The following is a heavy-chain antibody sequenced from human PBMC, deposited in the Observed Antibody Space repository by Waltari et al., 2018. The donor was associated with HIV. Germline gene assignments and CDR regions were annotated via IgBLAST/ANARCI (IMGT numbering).Heavy chain of an antibody. Sequence: QLQLQESGPGLVKPSETLSLTCTVSGGSISSSSYYWGWIRQPPGKGLEWIGSIYYSGSTYYNPSLKSRVTISVDTSKNQFSLKLSSVTAADTAVYYCARLGYDILTGYPIDIWGQGTMVTVSS. CDR2: IYYSGST. V-gene: IGHV4-39*07. CDR3: ARLGYDILTGYPIDI. D-gene: IGHD3-9*01. CDR1: GGSISSSSYY. J-gene: IGHJ3*02.